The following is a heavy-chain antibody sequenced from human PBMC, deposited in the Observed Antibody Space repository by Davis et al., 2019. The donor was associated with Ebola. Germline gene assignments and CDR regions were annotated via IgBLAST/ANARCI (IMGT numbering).Heavy chain of an antibody. V-gene: IGHV4-39*07. CDR2: ISQSGST. CDR3: ARGRSTIFGVVYYYYGMDV. CDR1: GGSISSSSYY. Sequence: MPSETLSLTCTVSGGSISSSSYYWGWIRQPPGKGLEWIGEISQSGSTNYNPSLKSRVTISVDKSKNQFSLKLSSVTAADTAVYYCARGRSTIFGVVYYYYGMDVWGQGTTVTVSS. D-gene: IGHD3-3*01. J-gene: IGHJ6*02.